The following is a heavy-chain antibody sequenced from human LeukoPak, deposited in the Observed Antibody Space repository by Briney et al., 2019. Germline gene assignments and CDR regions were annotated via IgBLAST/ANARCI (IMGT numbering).Heavy chain of an antibody. CDR2: IYYSGST. J-gene: IGHJ4*02. Sequence: PSETLSLTCTVSGGSISSYYWSWIRQPPGKGLEWIGYIYYSGSTNYNPSLKSRVTISVDTSKNQFSLKLSSVTAADTAVYYCARGFDSSFGTDYWGQGTLVTVSS. D-gene: IGHD6-6*01. CDR1: GGSISSYY. V-gene: IGHV4-59*01. CDR3: ARGFDSSFGTDY.